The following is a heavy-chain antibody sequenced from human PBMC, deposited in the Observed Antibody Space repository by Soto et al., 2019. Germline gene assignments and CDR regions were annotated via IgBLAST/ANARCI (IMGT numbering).Heavy chain of an antibody. V-gene: IGHV3-30-3*01. D-gene: IGHD3-22*01. CDR2: ISYDGSNK. CDR1: GFTFSSYA. CDR3: ARSDSSGYDDWFDP. Sequence: QVLLVESGGGVVQPGRSLRLSCAASGFTFSSYAMHWVRQAPGKGLEWVAVISYDGSNKYYADSVKGRFTISRDNAKNTLYLQINSLRAEGTAVYYCARSDSSGYDDWFDPWGQGTLVTVSS. J-gene: IGHJ5*02.